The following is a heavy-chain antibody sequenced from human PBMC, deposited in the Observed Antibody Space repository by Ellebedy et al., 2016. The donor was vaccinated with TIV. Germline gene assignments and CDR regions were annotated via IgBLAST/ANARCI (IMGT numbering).Heavy chain of an antibody. D-gene: IGHD3-10*01. CDR2: INQDGSEK. V-gene: IGHV3-7*03. Sequence: PGGSLRLSCVASGVTITTYWMTWVRQAPGEGLEWVANINQDGSEKYYVDSVKGRFTISRDNAKNSVFLQMNSLRDEDTAVYYCVCGTGFIFDYWGQGTLVTVSS. J-gene: IGHJ4*02. CDR3: VCGTGFIFDY. CDR1: GVTITTYW.